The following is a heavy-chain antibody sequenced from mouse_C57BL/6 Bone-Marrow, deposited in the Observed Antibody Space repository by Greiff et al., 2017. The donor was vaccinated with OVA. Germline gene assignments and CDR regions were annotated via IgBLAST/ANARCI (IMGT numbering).Heavy chain of an antibody. CDR2: ISYSGST. V-gene: IGHV3-8*01. CDR3: ARYKNYGSSWAMDY. CDR1: GYSFTSDY. J-gene: IGHJ4*01. Sequence: VQLQQSGPGLVKPSQTLSLTCSATGYSFTSDYWNWIRKFPGNKLEYMGYISYSGSTSYNPSLKSRISITRDTSKNQYYLQLNSMTTEDTATYYCARYKNYGSSWAMDYWGQGTSVTVSS. D-gene: IGHD1-1*01.